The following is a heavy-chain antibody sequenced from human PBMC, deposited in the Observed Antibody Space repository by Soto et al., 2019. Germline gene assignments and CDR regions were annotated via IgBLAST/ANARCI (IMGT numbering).Heavy chain of an antibody. V-gene: IGHV1-2*02. CDR1: GYSFIDYY. CDR3: ARPPGYISDWYYFDL. CDR2: ISPKSGGT. J-gene: IGHJ4*02. D-gene: IGHD3-9*01. Sequence: GASVKVSCKASGYSFIDYYMHWVRQAPGQGFEWMGRISPKSGGTNYAQKFEGRVTMTWDTSLNTAYMELSSLISEDTAVYYCARPPGYISDWYYFDLWGQGTLVTVSS.